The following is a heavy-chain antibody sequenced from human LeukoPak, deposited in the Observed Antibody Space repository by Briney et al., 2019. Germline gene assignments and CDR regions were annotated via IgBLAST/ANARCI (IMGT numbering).Heavy chain of an antibody. D-gene: IGHD1-1*01. V-gene: IGHV4-59*08. CDR2: IYYSGST. CDR3: ARHMGLGYTYFYPYFDY. J-gene: IGHJ4*01. CDR1: GGSISSYY. Sequence: PSETLSLTCTVSGGSISSYYWSWIRQPPGKRLEWIGYIYYSGSTNYNPSLKSRVTISVDTSKNQFSLKLSSVTAADTAVYYCARHMGLGYTYFYPYFDYWGQGTLVTVSS.